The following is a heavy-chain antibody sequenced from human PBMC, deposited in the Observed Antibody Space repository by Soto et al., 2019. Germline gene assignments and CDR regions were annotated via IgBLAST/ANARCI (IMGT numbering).Heavy chain of an antibody. CDR1: GYTFTGDY. Sequence: GASVKVSYKASGYTFTGDYMRSVRQAPGQGLEWMGWINPNSCGTNYAQKFQGRVTMTRDTSISTAYMELSRLRSDDTAVYYCARDLGYCSSTSCSVYYYYGMDVWGQGTTVTVSS. J-gene: IGHJ6*02. CDR2: INPNSCGT. D-gene: IGHD2-2*01. V-gene: IGHV1-2*02. CDR3: ARDLGYCSSTSCSVYYYYGMDV.